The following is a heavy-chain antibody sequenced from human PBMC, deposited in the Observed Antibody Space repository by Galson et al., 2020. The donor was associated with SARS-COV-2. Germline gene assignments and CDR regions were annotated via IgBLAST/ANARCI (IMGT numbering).Heavy chain of an antibody. J-gene: IGHJ5*02. Sequence: ETSETLSLTSAVHGGSISGYSWSWIRQIPGKGLEWIGESNHNGGTNYNPSLKSRVTISVDTSKNQFSLKLTSVTAADTAVYYCARLGGTSRGYNWVDPWAQGTLVTVSS. D-gene: IGHD2-2*01. CDR1: GGSISGYS. V-gene: IGHV4-34*01. CDR3: ARLGGTSRGYNWVDP. CDR2: SNHNGGT.